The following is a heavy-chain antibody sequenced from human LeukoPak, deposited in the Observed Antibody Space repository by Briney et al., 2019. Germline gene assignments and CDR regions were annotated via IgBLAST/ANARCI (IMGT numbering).Heavy chain of an antibody. D-gene: IGHD6-6*01. CDR2: IIPILGIA. Sequence: ASVKVSCKASGGTFSSYATSWVRQAPGQGLEWMGRIIPILGIANYAQKFQGRVTITADKSTSTAYMELSSLRSEDTAVYYCARANSSSSAPDYWGQGTLVTVSS. CDR1: GGTFSSYA. V-gene: IGHV1-69*04. J-gene: IGHJ4*02. CDR3: ARANSSSSAPDY.